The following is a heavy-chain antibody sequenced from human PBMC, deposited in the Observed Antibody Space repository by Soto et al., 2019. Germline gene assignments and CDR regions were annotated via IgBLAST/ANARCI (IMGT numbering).Heavy chain of an antibody. J-gene: IGHJ5*02. V-gene: IGHV1-24*01. CDR3: ATDLRGTTDHNWFDP. Sequence: ASVKVSCKVSGYTLTELSMHWVRQAPGKGLEWMGGFDPEDGETIYAQKFQGRVTMTEDTSTDTAYMELSSLRSEDTAVYYCATDLRGTTDHNWFDPWGQGTLVTVSS. CDR2: FDPEDGET. CDR1: GYTLTELS. D-gene: IGHD1-7*01.